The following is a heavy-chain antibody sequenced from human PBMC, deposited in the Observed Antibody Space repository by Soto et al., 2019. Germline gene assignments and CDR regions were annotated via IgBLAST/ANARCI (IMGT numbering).Heavy chain of an antibody. CDR1: GGSISSGDYY. CDR3: ASWRDYAGNTDY. D-gene: IGHD4-17*01. Sequence: SETLSLTCTVSGGSISSGDYYWSWIRQPPGKGLEWIGYIYYSGSTYYNPSLKSRVTISVDTSKNQFSLKLSSVTAADTAVYYCASWRDYAGNTDYWGPGTVVTVSS. V-gene: IGHV4-30-4*01. CDR2: IYYSGST. J-gene: IGHJ4*02.